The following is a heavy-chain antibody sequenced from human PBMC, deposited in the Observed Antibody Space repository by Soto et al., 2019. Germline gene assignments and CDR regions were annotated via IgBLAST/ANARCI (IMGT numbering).Heavy chain of an antibody. CDR2: ISYSGST. Sequence: PSETLSLTCTVSRGSINSHYWSWIRQSPGKGLEYIGYISYSGSTNYNPSLKSRVTISVDTSKNQFSLKLSSVTAADTAVYYCARVTVGIAAAGTPFDPWGQGIQVTVSS. D-gene: IGHD6-13*01. J-gene: IGHJ5*02. CDR1: RGSINSHY. V-gene: IGHV4-59*11. CDR3: ARVTVGIAAAGTPFDP.